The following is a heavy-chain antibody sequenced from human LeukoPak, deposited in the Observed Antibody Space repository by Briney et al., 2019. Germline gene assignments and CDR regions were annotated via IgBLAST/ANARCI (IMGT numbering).Heavy chain of an antibody. CDR1: GFTFSSYE. CDR3: ARSSDCGGDCYSHYYYYGMDV. Sequence: GGSLRLSCAASGFTFSSYEMNWVRQAPGKGLEWVSYISSSGSTIYYADSVKGRFTISRDNAKNSLYLQMNSLRAEDTAVYYCARSSDCGGDCYSHYYYYGMDVGAKGTTVTVSS. D-gene: IGHD2-21*02. V-gene: IGHV3-48*03. J-gene: IGHJ6*04. CDR2: ISSSGSTI.